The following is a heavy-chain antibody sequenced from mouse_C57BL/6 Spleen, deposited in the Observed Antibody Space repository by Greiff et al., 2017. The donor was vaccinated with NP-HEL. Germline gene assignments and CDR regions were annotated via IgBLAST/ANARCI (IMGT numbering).Heavy chain of an antibody. CDR3: ARSYGYDNAMDY. CDR1: GYTFTSYW. D-gene: IGHD2-2*01. CDR2: IDPSDSYT. J-gene: IGHJ4*01. Sequence: VQLQQSGAELVMPGASVKLSCKASGYTFTSYWMHWVKQRPGQGLEWIGEIDPSDSYTNYNQKFKGKSTLTVDKSSSTAYMQLSSLTSEDSAVYYCARSYGYDNAMDYWGQGTSVTVSS. V-gene: IGHV1-69*01.